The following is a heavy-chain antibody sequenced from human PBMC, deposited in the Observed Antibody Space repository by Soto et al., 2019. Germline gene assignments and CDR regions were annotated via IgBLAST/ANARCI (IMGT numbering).Heavy chain of an antibody. CDR3: AKPSNLSYYYYGMDV. V-gene: IGHV3-23*01. Sequence: EVQLLESGGGLVQPGGSLRLSCAASGFTFSSYAMSWVRQAPGKGLEWVSAISGSGGSTYYADSVKGRFTIPRDNPKNTLYLQMNSLRAEDTAVYYCAKPSNLSYYYYGMDVWGQGTTVTVSS. CDR1: GFTFSSYA. CDR2: ISGSGGST. J-gene: IGHJ6*02.